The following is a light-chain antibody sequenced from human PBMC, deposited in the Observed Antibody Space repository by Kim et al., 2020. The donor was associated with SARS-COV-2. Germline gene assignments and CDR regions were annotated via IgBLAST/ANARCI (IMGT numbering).Light chain of an antibody. V-gene: IGLV2-23*03. Sequence: GQSITISCTGTSSDIGTHHLVSWYQQHTDKAPKLIIYEGSKRPSGISSRFSGSRSGNTASLTISGLQPEDEADYYCCSYAGSDTVIFGGGTQLTVL. CDR3: CSYAGSDTVI. CDR2: EGS. J-gene: IGLJ2*01. CDR1: SSDIGTHHL.